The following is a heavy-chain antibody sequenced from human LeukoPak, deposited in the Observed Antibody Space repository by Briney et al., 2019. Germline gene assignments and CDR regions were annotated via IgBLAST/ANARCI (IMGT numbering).Heavy chain of an antibody. V-gene: IGHV5-51*01. Sequence: GETLKISCKGSGYIFTSYWIGWVRQMPGKGLEWMGDICPGDSDTSYSPSFQGQVTISADKSISTAYLQLSSLKASDTAMYYCARQSGYNWNTPAYYFDYWGQGTLVTVSS. D-gene: IGHD1/OR15-1a*01. CDR1: GYIFTSYW. CDR3: ARQSGYNWNTPAYYFDY. J-gene: IGHJ4*02. CDR2: ICPGDSDT.